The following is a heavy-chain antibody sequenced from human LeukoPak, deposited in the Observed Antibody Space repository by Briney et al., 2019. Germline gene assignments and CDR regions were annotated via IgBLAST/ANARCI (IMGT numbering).Heavy chain of an antibody. V-gene: IGHV3-74*01. CDR2: INSEGSST. D-gene: IGHD2-2*02. J-gene: IGHJ5*02. CDR1: GFTFSSDW. CDR3: ARDSCSSTSCYTNWFDP. Sequence: PGGSLRLSCAASGFTFSSDWMHWVRQAPGKGLVWVSRINSEGSSTSYADSVKGRFTISRDNAKNTLYLQMNSLRAEDTAVYYCARDSCSSTSCYTNWFDPWGQGTLVTVSS.